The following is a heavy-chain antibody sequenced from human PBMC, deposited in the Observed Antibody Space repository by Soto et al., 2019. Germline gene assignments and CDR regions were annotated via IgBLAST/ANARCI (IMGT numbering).Heavy chain of an antibody. CDR2: ISYTVDA. D-gene: IGHD5-18*01. Sequence: SETLSLTCSVSAGSISRYYWGWVRQSPGEGLEWIAHISYTVDASYNPSLKSRVTISLDTSKNQTALSLMSVTAADTAVYYCVGSLMSRAMESFDYWGQGTLVTVTS. V-gene: IGHV4-59*01. CDR3: VGSLMSRAMESFDY. CDR1: AGSISRYY. J-gene: IGHJ4*02.